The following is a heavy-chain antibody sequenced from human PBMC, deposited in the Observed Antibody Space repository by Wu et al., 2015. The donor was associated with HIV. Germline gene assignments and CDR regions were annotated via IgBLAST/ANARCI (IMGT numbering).Heavy chain of an antibody. V-gene: IGHV1-18*01. D-gene: IGHD3-10*01. CDR2: INPYNGDT. J-gene: IGHJ4*02. CDR1: GYTFTRYV. CDR3: ARVRVTMVRGVIGVGYFDY. Sequence: QVQLVQSGTEVKKPGASVKVSCKASGYTFTRYVMSWLRQAPGQGLEWMGWINPYNGDTNYAQKFQGRVTMTTATSTSTAYMELRSLRSDDTAVYYCARVRVTMVRGVIGVGYFDYWGQGTLVTVSS.